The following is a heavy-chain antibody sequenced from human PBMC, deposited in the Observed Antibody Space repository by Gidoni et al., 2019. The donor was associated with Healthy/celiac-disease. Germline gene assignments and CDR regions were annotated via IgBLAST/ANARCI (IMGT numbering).Heavy chain of an antibody. D-gene: IGHD3-22*01. CDR3: ARDRSYYDSSGYYHYYYYGMDV. CDR1: GVTFSSYA. Sequence: QVQLVQSGAEVKKPGSSVKVSCKASGVTFSSYAISWVRQAPGQGLEWMGGIIPIFGTANYAQKFQGRVTITADESTSTAYMELSSLRSEDTAVYYCARDRSYYDSSGYYHYYYYGMDVWGQGTTVTVSS. CDR2: IIPIFGTA. J-gene: IGHJ6*02. V-gene: IGHV1-69*01.